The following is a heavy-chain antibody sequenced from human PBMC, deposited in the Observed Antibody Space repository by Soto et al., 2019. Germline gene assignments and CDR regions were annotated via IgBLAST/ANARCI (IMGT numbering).Heavy chain of an antibody. CDR2: IGASGAGT. Sequence: EVQLLESGGGLVQPGGSLRLSCAASGFTFSSYAMSWVRQAPGKGLEWVSAIGASGAGTYYAEYVKGGFTISRDNSKNTLYLQMNSLRAEDTAVYYCARKVGAFDIWGQGTMVTVSS. V-gene: IGHV3-23*01. J-gene: IGHJ3*02. CDR3: ARKVGAFDI. CDR1: GFTFSSYA.